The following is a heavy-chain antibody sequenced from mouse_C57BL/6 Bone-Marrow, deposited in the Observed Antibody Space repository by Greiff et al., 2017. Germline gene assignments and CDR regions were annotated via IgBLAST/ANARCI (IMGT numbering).Heavy chain of an antibody. J-gene: IGHJ2*01. D-gene: IGHD2-4*01. CDR2: IYPRSGNT. Sequence: VQLVESGAELARPGASVKLSCKASGYTFTSYGISWVKQRTGQGLEWIGEIYPRSGNTYYNEKFKGKATLTADKSSSTAYMELRSLTSEDSAVYFCARVGLRRGFDYWGQGTTLTVSS. CDR1: GYTFTSYG. CDR3: ARVGLRRGFDY. V-gene: IGHV1-81*01.